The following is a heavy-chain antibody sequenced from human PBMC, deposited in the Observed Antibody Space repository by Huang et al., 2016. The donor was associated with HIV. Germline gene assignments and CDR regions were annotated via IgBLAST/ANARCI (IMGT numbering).Heavy chain of an antibody. J-gene: IGHJ3*02. Sequence: EVQLVESGGGLVKAGGSLRLSCAGSGFTFTNAWMSWVRQDPGKGLEWVGRIKRKLDGGTADYAALVRGRCITSRDDSKHTVHLQMNSLKSEDTGTYYCATDTAGTNDAFNIWGQGTKVTVSS. D-gene: IGHD4-17*01. CDR3: ATDTAGTNDAFNI. V-gene: IGHV3-15*01. CDR2: IKRKLDGGTA. CDR1: GFTFTNAW.